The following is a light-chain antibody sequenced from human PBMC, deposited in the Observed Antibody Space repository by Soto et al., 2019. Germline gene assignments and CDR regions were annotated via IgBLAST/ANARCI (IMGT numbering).Light chain of an antibody. Sequence: SYELTQPPSVSVSPGQTASITCSGDKLGDKYACWYQQKPGQSPVLVIYQDNKRPSGIPERFSGSNSGNTATLTISGTQAMDEADYCCQAWDSSTYVVLGGGTKLTVL. CDR1: KLGDKY. CDR3: QAWDSSTYVV. CDR2: QDN. V-gene: IGLV3-1*01. J-gene: IGLJ2*01.